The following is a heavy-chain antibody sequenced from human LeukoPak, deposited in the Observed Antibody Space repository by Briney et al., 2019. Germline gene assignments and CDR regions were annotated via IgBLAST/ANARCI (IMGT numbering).Heavy chain of an antibody. Sequence: PSETLSLTCAVSGGSISSYCWSWVRQTPGKGLEWVGYIYYSGCTYYNPSLKGRVTISGDKSKNQLSLKLSSVTAADTAVFYCARDPAPTELHTADTAMARDAFDIWGQGTMVTVSS. CDR2: IYYSGCT. CDR3: ARDPAPTELHTADTAMARDAFDI. V-gene: IGHV4-59*12. D-gene: IGHD5-18*01. CDR1: GGSISSYC. J-gene: IGHJ3*02.